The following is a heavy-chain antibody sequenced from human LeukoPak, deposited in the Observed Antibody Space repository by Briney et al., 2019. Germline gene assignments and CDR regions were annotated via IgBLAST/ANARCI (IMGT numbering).Heavy chain of an antibody. CDR1: GFTFSDXN. CDR2: ISSASAV. Sequence: LRLSXXASGFTFSDXNMNWVRQAPGKGLEWISHISSASAVYYADSVKGRFTISRENDQTSLYLQMNSMRYEDTAVYFCARGTGSGXYPXXYW. V-gene: IGHV3-69-1*01. J-gene: IGHJ4*01. D-gene: IGHD3-10*01. CDR3: ARGTGSGXYPXXY.